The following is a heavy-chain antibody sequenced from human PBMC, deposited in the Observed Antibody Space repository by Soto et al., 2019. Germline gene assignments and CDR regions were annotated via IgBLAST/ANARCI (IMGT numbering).Heavy chain of an antibody. CDR1: GGTFSSYA. CDR2: IIPIFGTA. CDR3: ARKEAYYYDSSGYLY. V-gene: IGHV1-69*12. D-gene: IGHD3-22*01. Sequence: QVQLVQSGAEVKKPGSSVKVSCKASGGTFSSYAIIWVRRAPGQGLEWMGGIIPIFGTANYAQKFQGRVTITADESTSTAYMELSSLRSEDTAVYYCARKEAYYYDSSGYLYWGQGTLVTVSS. J-gene: IGHJ4*02.